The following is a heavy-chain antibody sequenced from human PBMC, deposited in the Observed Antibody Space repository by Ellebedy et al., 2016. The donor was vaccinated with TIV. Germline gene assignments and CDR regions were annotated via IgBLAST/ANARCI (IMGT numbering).Heavy chain of an antibody. CDR3: ARDLYDYYGMDV. D-gene: IGHD2-2*02. V-gene: IGHV3-21*01. CDR2: ISSSSSYI. J-gene: IGHJ6*02. CDR1: GFTFSSYS. Sequence: GESLKIPCAASGFTFSSYSMNWVRQAPGKGLEWVSSISSSSSYIYYADSVKGRFTISRDNAKNSLYLQMNSLRAEDTAVYYCARDLYDYYGMDVWGQGTTVTVSS.